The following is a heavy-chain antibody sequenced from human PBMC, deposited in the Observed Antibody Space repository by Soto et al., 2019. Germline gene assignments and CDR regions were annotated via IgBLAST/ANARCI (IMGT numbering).Heavy chain of an antibody. Sequence: QVHLVASGGGMVQPGRSLRLACTASGFTFRGYAMHWVRQAPGKGLEWAAVISYSGSNTYYADSVKGRFSISRDISNNTLYLQMNSLRSEDTAVYYCARAPGGSTETFDSWGQGTLVTVSS. CDR2: ISYSGSNT. V-gene: IGHV3-30-3*01. CDR3: ARAPGGSTETFDS. CDR1: GFTFRGYA. D-gene: IGHD3-10*01. J-gene: IGHJ4*02.